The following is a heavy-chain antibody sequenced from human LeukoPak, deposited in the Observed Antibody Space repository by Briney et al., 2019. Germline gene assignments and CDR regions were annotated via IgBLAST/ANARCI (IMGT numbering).Heavy chain of an antibody. Sequence: SETLSLTCTASGGSISSSAYFWGRNRQPPGRELEWIGSIYYSRRTYYNLSLRSRVTISVDTSKNQFSLKLSSVTAADTAVYYCARHGSSASTSWFDPWGQGTLVTVSS. CDR3: ARHGSSASTSWFDP. CDR1: GGSISSSAYF. D-gene: IGHD6-6*01. J-gene: IGHJ5*02. CDR2: IYYSRRT. V-gene: IGHV4-39*01.